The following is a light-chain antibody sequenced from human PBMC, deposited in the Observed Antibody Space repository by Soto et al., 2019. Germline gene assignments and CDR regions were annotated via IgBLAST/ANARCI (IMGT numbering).Light chain of an antibody. CDR2: DVS. CDR3: SSYTSSSTLGVV. Sequence: QSALTQPASVSGSPGQSITISCTGTSSDVGGYNDVSWYHQHPGKAPKLMIYDVSNRPSGVSNRFSGSKTGNTASLTISGLQADEEADDYCSSYTSSSTLGVVFGGGTKLTVL. CDR1: SSDVGGYND. V-gene: IGLV2-14*01. J-gene: IGLJ2*01.